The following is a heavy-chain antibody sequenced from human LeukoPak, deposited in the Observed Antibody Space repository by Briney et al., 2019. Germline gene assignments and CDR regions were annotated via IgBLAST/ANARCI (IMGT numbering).Heavy chain of an antibody. J-gene: IGHJ4*02. CDR1: GYTFTSYY. CDR2: INPSGGSA. Sequence: ASVKVSCKASGYTFTSYYMHWVRQAPGQGLEWMGIINPSGGSASYAQKFQGRVTMTRDMSTSTVYMELSRLRSDDTAVYYCARGGRYGSGSYKRGLDYWGQGTLVTVSS. CDR3: ARGGRYGSGSYKRGLDY. D-gene: IGHD3-10*01. V-gene: IGHV1-46*01.